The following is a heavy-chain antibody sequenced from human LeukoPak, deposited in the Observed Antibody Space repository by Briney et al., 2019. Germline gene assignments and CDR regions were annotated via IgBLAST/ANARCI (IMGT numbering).Heavy chain of an antibody. CDR1: GYTFTGYY. V-gene: IGHV1-2*02. D-gene: IGHD6-19*01. Sequence: GASVKVSCKASGYTFTGYYMHWVRQAPGQGLEWMGWINPNSGGTNYAQKFQGRVTMTRDTSISTAYMELSSLRSDDTAVYYCTTLLTYSSGWFLFWGQGTLVTVSS. CDR2: INPNSGGT. J-gene: IGHJ4*02. CDR3: TTLLTYSSGWFLF.